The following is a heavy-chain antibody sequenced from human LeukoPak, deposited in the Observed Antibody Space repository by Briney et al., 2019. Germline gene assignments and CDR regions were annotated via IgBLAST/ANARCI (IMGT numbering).Heavy chain of an antibody. V-gene: IGHV3-23*01. D-gene: IGHD3-22*01. Sequence: GGSLRLSCAASGFTFSSYAMSWVRHAPGKGLEWVSAISGSGGSTYYADSVKGRFTISRDNSKNTLYLQMNSLRAEDTAVYYCAKGQYYYDSSGYYYLLPFDYWGQGTLVTVSS. CDR3: AKGQYYYDSSGYYYLLPFDY. CDR2: ISGSGGST. CDR1: GFTFSSYA. J-gene: IGHJ4*02.